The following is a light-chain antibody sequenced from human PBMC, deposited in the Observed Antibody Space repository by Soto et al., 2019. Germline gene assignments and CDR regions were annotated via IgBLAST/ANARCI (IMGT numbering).Light chain of an antibody. V-gene: IGLV1-40*01. J-gene: IGLJ3*02. CDR3: QSYDSILTGSV. Sequence: QAVLTQPPSVSGAPGQRVTISCTGSSSNIGAGSDVHWYQQLPGTAPKLLIYSNTNRPSGVPDRFSGSKSGTSASLAIAGLQAGDEADYYCQSYDSILTGSVFGGGTTLTVL. CDR2: SNT. CDR1: SSNIGAGSD.